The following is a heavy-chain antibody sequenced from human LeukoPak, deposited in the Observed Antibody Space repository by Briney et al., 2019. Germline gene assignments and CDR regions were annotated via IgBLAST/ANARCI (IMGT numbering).Heavy chain of an antibody. D-gene: IGHD6-19*01. CDR1: GFNFSSYG. Sequence: AGSLRLSCAASGFNFSSYGMHWVRQAPGKGLEWVTSIWFDGSNIHYADSVKGRVTISRDNSKSALYLQMNSLRAEDTAIYYCARDSLPMAVTGPFDHWGQGALVTVSS. CDR3: ARDSLPMAVTGPFDH. V-gene: IGHV3-33*01. J-gene: IGHJ4*02. CDR2: IWFDGSNI.